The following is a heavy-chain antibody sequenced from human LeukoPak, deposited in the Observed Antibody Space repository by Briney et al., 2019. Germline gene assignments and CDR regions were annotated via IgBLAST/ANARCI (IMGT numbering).Heavy chain of an antibody. CDR1: GASFSDYY. V-gene: IGHV4-34*01. CDR2: INHRGST. J-gene: IGHJ4*02. Sequence: SETLSLTCAVYGASFSDYYWNWIRQPPGKGLEWIGEINHRGSTNYNPSLKSRITMSLDTSKNQFSLKLGSVTAADTAVYYCARGGITIFGVIIGRAFDYWGQGTLVTVSS. CDR3: ARGGITIFGVIIGRAFDY. D-gene: IGHD3-3*01.